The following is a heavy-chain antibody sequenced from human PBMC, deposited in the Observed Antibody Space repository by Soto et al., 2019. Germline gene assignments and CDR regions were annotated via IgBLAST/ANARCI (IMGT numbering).Heavy chain of an antibody. J-gene: IGHJ6*02. D-gene: IGHD3-10*01. CDR1: GYSFTSYW. CDR3: ARGSTITMVRGVMYYYYGMDV. CDR2: IYPGDSDT. V-gene: IGHV5-51*01. Sequence: LKISCEGSGYSFTSYWIGWVRQMPGKGLEWMGIIYPGDSDTRYSPSFQGQVTISADKSISTAYLQWSSLKASDTAMYYCARGSTITMVRGVMYYYYGMDVWGQGTTVTVSS.